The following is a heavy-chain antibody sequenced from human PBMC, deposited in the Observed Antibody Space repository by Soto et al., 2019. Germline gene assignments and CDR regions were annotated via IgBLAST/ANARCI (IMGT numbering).Heavy chain of an antibody. J-gene: IGHJ4*02. Sequence: PGGSLRLSCAASGFTFSSYAMHWVRQAPGKGLEWVAVISYDGSNKYYADSVKGRFTISRDNSKNTLYLQMNSLRAEDTAVYYCARGGYYYDSSGYYSGGLGYFDYWGQGTLVTVSS. CDR2: ISYDGSNK. V-gene: IGHV3-30-3*01. D-gene: IGHD3-22*01. CDR1: GFTFSSYA. CDR3: ARGGYYYDSSGYYSGGLGYFDY.